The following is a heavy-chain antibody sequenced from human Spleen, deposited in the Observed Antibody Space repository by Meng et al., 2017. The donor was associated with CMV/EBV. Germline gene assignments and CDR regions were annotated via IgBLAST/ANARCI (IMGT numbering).Heavy chain of an antibody. J-gene: IGHJ4*02. CDR2: IYSSGST. CDR1: GGSVSSGSYY. CDR3: ARLSSTSPRFDY. D-gene: IGHD2-2*01. Sequence: VSGGSVSSGSYYWSWIRQPPGKGLEWIGYIYSSGSTNYNPSLKSRVTISVDTSKNQFSLKLSSVTAADTAVYYCARLSSTSPRFDYWGQGTLVTVSS. V-gene: IGHV4-61*01.